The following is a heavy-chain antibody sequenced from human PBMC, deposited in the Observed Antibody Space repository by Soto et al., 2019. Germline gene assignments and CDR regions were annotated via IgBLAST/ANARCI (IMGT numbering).Heavy chain of an antibody. CDR2: ISSSSSYT. CDR1: GFTFSDYY. CDR3: ARSYGDYGYSVEYYGMDV. Sequence: GGSLRLSCAASGFTFSDYYMSWIRQAPGKGLEWVSYISSSSSYTNYADSVKGRFTISRDNAKNSLYLQMNSLRAEDAAVYYCARSYGDYGYSVEYYGMDVWGQGTTVTVSS. J-gene: IGHJ6*02. V-gene: IGHV3-11*06. D-gene: IGHD4-17*01.